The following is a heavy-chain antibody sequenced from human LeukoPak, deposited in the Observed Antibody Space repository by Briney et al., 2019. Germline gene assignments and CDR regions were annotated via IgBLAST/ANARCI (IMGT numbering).Heavy chain of an antibody. Sequence: GGSLRLSCAASGFTFSSYWMHWVRQAPGKGLVWVSRINSDGSSTSYADSVKGRFTISRDNSKKTLYLQMNSLRAEDTAVYYCAKSQRGHYPRRTYYYYMDVWGKGTTVTVSS. J-gene: IGHJ6*03. V-gene: IGHV3-74*01. CDR3: AKSQRGHYPRRTYYYYMDV. CDR1: GFTFSSYW. CDR2: INSDGSST. D-gene: IGHD3-10*01.